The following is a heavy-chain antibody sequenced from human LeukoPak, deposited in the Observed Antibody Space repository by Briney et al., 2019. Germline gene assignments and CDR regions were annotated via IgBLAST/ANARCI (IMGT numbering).Heavy chain of an antibody. Sequence: SETLSLTCTVSGGSISSSSYYWGWIRQPPGKGLEWIGSIYYSGSTYYNPSLKSRATISVDTSKNQFSLNLTSVTAADTAVYYCAREGRLMGYSGGLGFVYWGQGTLVTVSS. D-gene: IGHD6-19*01. CDR3: AREGRLMGYSGGLGFVY. CDR2: IYYSGST. CDR1: GGSISSSSYY. J-gene: IGHJ4*02. V-gene: IGHV4-39*07.